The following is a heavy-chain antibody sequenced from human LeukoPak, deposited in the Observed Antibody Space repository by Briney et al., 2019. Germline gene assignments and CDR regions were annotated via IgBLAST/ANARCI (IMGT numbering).Heavy chain of an antibody. D-gene: IGHD4-23*01. J-gene: IGHJ6*02. Sequence: SETLTLTCTVSGGSISSGGYYWSWIRQHPGKGLEWIGYIYYSGSTYYNPSLKSRVTISVDTSKNQFSLKLSSVTAADTAVYYCARVSGGNAPYYYGMDAWDRASSLTVSS. CDR1: GGSISSGGYY. CDR3: ARVSGGNAPYYYGMDA. V-gene: IGHV4-31*03. CDR2: IYYSGST.